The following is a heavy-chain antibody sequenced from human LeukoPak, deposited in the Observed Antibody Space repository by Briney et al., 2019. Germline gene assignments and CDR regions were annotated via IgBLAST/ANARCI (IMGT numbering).Heavy chain of an antibody. V-gene: IGHV3-7*01. Sequence: GGSLRLSCAPSGFTFSSYWMTWVRDAPGKGLELLANIKQDGSEEYYVVSVTVRFTLSKDIAENSLYLQMNSLRAEDTAVYYCAKHIDWKFDYGGQETLVSVPS. CDR2: IKQDGSEE. CDR3: AKHIDWKFDY. D-gene: IGHD1-1*01. CDR1: GFTFSSYW. J-gene: IGHJ4*02.